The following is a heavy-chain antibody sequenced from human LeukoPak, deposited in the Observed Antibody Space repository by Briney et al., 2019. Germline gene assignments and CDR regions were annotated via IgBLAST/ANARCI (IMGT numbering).Heavy chain of an antibody. CDR2: IYYGGRT. CDR1: GGSIISSSYY. J-gene: IGHJ4*02. V-gene: IGHV4-39*01. Sequence: SETLSLTCTVSGGSIISSSYYWVWIRQPPGKGLEWIGSIYYGGRTYYSPSLKSRVTISLDTSKNQFSLKLSSVTAADTAVYYCATPGHRGYNYGYKYFDYWGQGTLVTVSS. D-gene: IGHD5-18*01. CDR3: ATPGHRGYNYGYKYFDY.